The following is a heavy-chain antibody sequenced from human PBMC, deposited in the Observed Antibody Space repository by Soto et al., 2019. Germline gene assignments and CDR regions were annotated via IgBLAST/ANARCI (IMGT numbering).Heavy chain of an antibody. CDR3: PGYGY. CDR2: IYSGGST. V-gene: IGHV3-53*01. J-gene: IGHJ4*01. Sequence: EVQVVESGGGLIQPGGSLRLSCEVSGFSVTANYMSWVRQAPGKGLEWVSVIYSGGSTYYIDSVKGRFSISRDISKNTLYVQMNSMRADDTTVYYCPGYGYWGQGTLVTVSS. CDR1: GFSVTANY. D-gene: IGHD5-12*01.